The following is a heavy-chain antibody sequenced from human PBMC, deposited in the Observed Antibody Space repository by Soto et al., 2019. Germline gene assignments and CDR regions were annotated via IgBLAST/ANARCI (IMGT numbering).Heavy chain of an antibody. CDR3: ARGPRGAIVSGGRDL. V-gene: IGHV1-69*01. D-gene: IGHD3-10*01. Sequence: QLVQSGPEVKKPGSSVRVSCTASGGTFSNYAINWVRQAPGQGLEWMGWIIPIFGITNYAQKFRDGVTITADESTSTAYMELSSLKSDDTDVYYCARGPRGAIVSGGRDLWGRGTLVTVSS. J-gene: IGHJ4*02. CDR1: GGTFSNYA. CDR2: IIPIFGIT.